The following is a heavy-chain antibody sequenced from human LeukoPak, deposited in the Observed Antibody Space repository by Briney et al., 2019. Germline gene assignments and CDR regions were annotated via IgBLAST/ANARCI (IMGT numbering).Heavy chain of an antibody. V-gene: IGHV3-23*01. J-gene: IGHJ4*02. Sequence: GGSLRLSCAASGFTFSPYAMTWVRQAPGKGLEWVSVISGGGEITYYADSVKGRFTISRDNSKNTLYLQMNSLRAEDTAVYYCATVLLWFGELFPSDYWGQGTLVTVSS. CDR1: GFTFSPYA. CDR3: ATVLLWFGELFPSDY. CDR2: ISGGGEIT. D-gene: IGHD3-10*01.